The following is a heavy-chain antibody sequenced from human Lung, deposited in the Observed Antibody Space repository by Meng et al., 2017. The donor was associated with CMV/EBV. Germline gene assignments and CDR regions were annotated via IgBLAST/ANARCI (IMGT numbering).Heavy chain of an antibody. V-gene: IGHV4-59*01. D-gene: IGHD3-10*01. J-gene: IGHJ4*02. Sequence: LXCSVSGASISSYYWNWIRQSPGKGLEWIGSINYSGRTDYNPALKRRVTISADTSKNYFSLQLTSVTTADTAVYFCARFLSNYLERKHYRIFASWXQGKXVTVSS. CDR1: GASISSYY. CDR3: ARFLSNYLERKHYRIFAS. CDR2: INYSGRT.